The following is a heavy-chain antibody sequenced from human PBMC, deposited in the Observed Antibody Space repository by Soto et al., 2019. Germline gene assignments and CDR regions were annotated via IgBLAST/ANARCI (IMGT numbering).Heavy chain of an antibody. V-gene: IGHV4-31*03. CDR3: AREVTMVRGVIIVDY. D-gene: IGHD3-10*01. CDR1: VGSISIGVYC. Sequence: SETLPVPCIVSVGSISIGVYCWSWIRQHPGKGLEWIGYIYYSGSTYYNPSLKSRVTISVDTSKNQFSLKLSSVTAADTAVYYCAREVTMVRGVIIVDYWGQGTLVTVSS. CDR2: IYYSGST. J-gene: IGHJ4*02.